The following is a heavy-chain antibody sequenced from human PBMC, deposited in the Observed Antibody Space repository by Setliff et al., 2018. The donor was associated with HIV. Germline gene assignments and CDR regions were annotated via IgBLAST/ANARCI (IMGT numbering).Heavy chain of an antibody. J-gene: IGHJ5*01. CDR1: GYRFTSYW. Sequence: GESLKISCKVSGYRFTSYWIAWVRQMPGKGLEWMGIIYPGDSDTRYSPSFQGQVTISIDKSISSASLHWSSLRTSDTAIYYCARHFGYNPGWFDSWGQGTLVTVS. D-gene: IGHD3-10*01. V-gene: IGHV5-51*01. CDR2: IYPGDSDT. CDR3: ARHFGYNPGWFDS.